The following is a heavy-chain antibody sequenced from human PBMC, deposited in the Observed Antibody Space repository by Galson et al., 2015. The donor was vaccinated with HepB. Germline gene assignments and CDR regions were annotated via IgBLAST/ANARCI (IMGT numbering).Heavy chain of an antibody. D-gene: IGHD3-9*01. Sequence: QSGAEVKKPGESLRISCKGSGYSFTSYWISWVRQMPGKGLEWMGRIDPSDSYTNYSPSFQGHVTISADKSISTAYLQWSSLKASDTAMYYCARHLTYDILTGYYYFDYWGQGTLVTVSS. V-gene: IGHV5-10-1*01. CDR1: GYSFTSYW. CDR2: IDPSDSYT. J-gene: IGHJ4*02. CDR3: ARHLTYDILTGYYYFDY.